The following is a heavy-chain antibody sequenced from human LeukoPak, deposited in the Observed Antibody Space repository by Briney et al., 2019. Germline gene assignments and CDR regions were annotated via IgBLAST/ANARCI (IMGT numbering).Heavy chain of an antibody. CDR1: GFTFSSYG. Sequence: PGRSLRLSCAASGFTFSSYGMHWVRQAPGKGLEWVAIISYDGSNKYYADSVKSRFTISRDNSKNTLYLQMNSLRAEDTAVYYCAKDDYYGSGSYYNNYYYGMDVWGQGTTVTVSS. D-gene: IGHD3-10*01. V-gene: IGHV3-30*18. CDR2: ISYDGSNK. J-gene: IGHJ6*02. CDR3: AKDDYYGSGSYYNNYYYGMDV.